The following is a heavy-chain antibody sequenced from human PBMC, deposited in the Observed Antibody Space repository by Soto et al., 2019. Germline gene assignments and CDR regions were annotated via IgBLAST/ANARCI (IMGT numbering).Heavy chain of an antibody. CDR1: GYSFTSYW. CDR3: ASASDDYGDYYYYGMDV. D-gene: IGHD4-17*01. J-gene: IGHJ6*02. Sequence: GESLKISCKGSGYSFTSYWIGWVRQMPGKGLEWMGIIYPGDSDTRYSPSFQGQVTISADKSISTAYLQWSSLKASDTATYYCASASDDYGDYYYYGMDVWGQGTTVTVSS. CDR2: IYPGDSDT. V-gene: IGHV5-51*01.